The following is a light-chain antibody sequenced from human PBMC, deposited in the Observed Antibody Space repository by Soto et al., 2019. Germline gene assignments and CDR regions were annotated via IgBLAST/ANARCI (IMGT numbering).Light chain of an antibody. CDR3: QQYGSSPLT. CDR2: DAY. CDR1: QSVSGK. Sequence: EIVMTQSPATLSVSPGESATLSCRASQSVSGKLAWYQQKPGQAPRLLIYDAYTRATGIPARFSGSGSGTEFTLSISSLQSEDFAVYYCQQYGSSPLTFGGGTKVDIK. J-gene: IGKJ4*01. V-gene: IGKV3-15*01.